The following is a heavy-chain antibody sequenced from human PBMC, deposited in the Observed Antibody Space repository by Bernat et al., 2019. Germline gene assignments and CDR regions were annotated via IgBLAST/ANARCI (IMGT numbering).Heavy chain of an antibody. CDR2: ISYDGSNT. D-gene: IGHD6-6*01. V-gene: IGHV3-30*01. J-gene: IGHJ6*03. CDR3: AIEGGKQLVRDNRYYYFYMDI. CDR1: GFTFTNYA. Sequence: QVRLVESGGGVVQPGKSLRLSCATSGFTFTNYAMNWVRQGPGKGLEWVTIISYDGSNTYYADSVKGRFTISRDNTKNTLYLQMNSLKAEDTAVYYCAIEGGKQLVRDNRYYYFYMDIWGIGTTVTVSS.